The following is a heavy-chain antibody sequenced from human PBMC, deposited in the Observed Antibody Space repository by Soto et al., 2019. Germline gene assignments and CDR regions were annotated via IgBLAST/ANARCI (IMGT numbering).Heavy chain of an antibody. CDR1: GFTFSSYA. J-gene: IGHJ4*02. Sequence: HPGGSLRLSCSASGFTFSSYAMHWVRQAPGKGLEYVSAISSNGGSTYYADSVKGRFTISRDNSKNTLYLQMSSLRAEDTAVYYCVKDVSILTGYSMGSDYWGQGTLVTVSS. V-gene: IGHV3-64D*06. CDR2: ISSNGGST. CDR3: VKDVSILTGYSMGSDY. D-gene: IGHD3-9*01.